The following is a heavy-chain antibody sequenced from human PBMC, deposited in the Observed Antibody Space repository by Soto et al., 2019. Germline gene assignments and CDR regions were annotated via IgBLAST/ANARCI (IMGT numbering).Heavy chain of an antibody. Sequence: EVQLVQSGAEVKKPGESLKISCKGSGYNFNTFWISWRRQMPGKGLEWMGRIDPSDSYSDYSPSFKGHVSISSDKSVTTAYLTWSSLKASDTAIYYCARLDGASPDALDFWGQGTMVTVSS. D-gene: IGHD2-2*01. CDR2: IDPSDSYS. CDR1: GYNFNTFW. CDR3: ARLDGASPDALDF. J-gene: IGHJ3*01. V-gene: IGHV5-10-1*03.